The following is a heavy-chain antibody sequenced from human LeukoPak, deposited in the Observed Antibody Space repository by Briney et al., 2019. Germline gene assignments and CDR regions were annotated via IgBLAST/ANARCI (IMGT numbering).Heavy chain of an antibody. J-gene: IGHJ1*01. D-gene: IGHD3-16*01. CDR2: ISTDGYTT. Sequence: GGSLRLSCAASGLAFSAYKMHWVRQAPRKGLVWVSRISTDGYTTDYADFVQGRFTASRDNTKNTWSLEMNSLRAEDTAVYYCASGLGGSSQHWGQGTLVTVSS. CDR1: GLAFSAYK. V-gene: IGHV3-74*01. CDR3: ASGLGGSSQH.